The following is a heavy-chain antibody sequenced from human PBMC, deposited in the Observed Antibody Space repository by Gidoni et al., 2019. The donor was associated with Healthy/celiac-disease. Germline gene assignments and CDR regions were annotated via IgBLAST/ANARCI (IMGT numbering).Heavy chain of an antibody. J-gene: IGHJ5*02. D-gene: IGHD6-19*01. Sequence: QVQLVESGGGVVQPGRSLRLSCAASGFTFSSYGMHWVRQAPGKGLEWVAVIWYDGSNKYYADSVKGRFTISRDNSKNTLYLQMNSLRAEDTAVYYCARDGFERGQWLVDWNWFDPWGQGTLVTVSS. V-gene: IGHV3-33*01. CDR2: IWYDGSNK. CDR3: ARDGFERGQWLVDWNWFDP. CDR1: GFTFSSYG.